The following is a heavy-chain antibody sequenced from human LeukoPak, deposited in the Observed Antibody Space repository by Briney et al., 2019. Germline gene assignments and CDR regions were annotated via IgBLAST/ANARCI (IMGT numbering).Heavy chain of an antibody. CDR2: ISSGSSYI. CDR3: AREILAPGKTHDY. V-gene: IGHV3-21*01. J-gene: IGHJ4*02. Sequence: SGGSLRLSCAASGFTFSRYSMNWVRQAPGKWLEWVSSISSGSSYIYYADSVKGRFTISRDNAKNSLYLQMNSLRAEDTAVYYCAREILAPGKTHDYWGQGTLVTVSS. CDR1: GFTFSRYS.